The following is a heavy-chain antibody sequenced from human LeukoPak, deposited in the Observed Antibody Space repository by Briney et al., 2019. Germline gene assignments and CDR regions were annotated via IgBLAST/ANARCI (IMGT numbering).Heavy chain of an antibody. Sequence: GRSQRLSCAASGFTFSSYAMHWVRQAPGKGLEWVAVISYDGSNKYYADSVKGRFTISRDNSKNTLYLQMNSLRAEDTAVYYCARERTGSMVRGVKQPGGHYYYYYGMDVWGQGTTATVSS. CDR3: ARERTGSMVRGVKQPGGHYYYYYGMDV. CDR2: ISYDGSNK. CDR1: GFTFSSYA. V-gene: IGHV3-30-3*01. J-gene: IGHJ6*02. D-gene: IGHD3-10*01.